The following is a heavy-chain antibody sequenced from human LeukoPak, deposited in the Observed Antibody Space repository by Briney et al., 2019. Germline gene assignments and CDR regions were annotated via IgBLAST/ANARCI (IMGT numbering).Heavy chain of an antibody. CDR3: ARDIYCSGDSCYTGAFDI. CDR2: ISSSSSYI. V-gene: IGHV3-21*01. CDR1: GFTFSTYS. J-gene: IGHJ3*02. Sequence: GGSLSLSCAASGFTFSTYSMKWVRQAPGKGLEWVSSISSSSSYIYYADSVKGRFTISRDNAKNSLYLQMNSLGDEDTAVYYCARDIYCSGDSCYTGAFDIWGQGTMVTVSS. D-gene: IGHD2-15*01.